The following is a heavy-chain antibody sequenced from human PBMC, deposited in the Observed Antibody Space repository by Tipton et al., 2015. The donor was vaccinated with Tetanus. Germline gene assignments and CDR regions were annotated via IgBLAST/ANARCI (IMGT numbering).Heavy chain of an antibody. CDR3: ARGPRTRIYDSSGYSFRYFYGMDV. CDR2: VNQAGKS. CDR1: GGSFTGYS. V-gene: IGHV4-34*01. D-gene: IGHD3-22*01. Sequence: TLSLTCAVYGGSFTGYSWSWIRQSAGKGLEWIGEVNQAGKSDYNPSLKGRVTMSLDTSKSHLSLNLTSVTAADTAVYYCARGPRTRIYDSSGYSFRYFYGMDVWGLGATVTVSS. J-gene: IGHJ6*02.